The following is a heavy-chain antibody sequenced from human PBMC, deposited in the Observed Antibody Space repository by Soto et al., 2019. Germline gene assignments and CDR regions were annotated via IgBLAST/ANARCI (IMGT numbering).Heavy chain of an antibody. J-gene: IGHJ4*02. CDR1: GCTLSSYG. CDR3: AREDRGYCSSTSCYPGYLLFDY. D-gene: IGHD2-2*01. Sequence: GGSLRLSCAASGCTLSSYGMHWVRQAPGKGLEWVAVIWYDGSNKYYADSVKGRFTISRDNSKNTLYLQMNSLRAEDTAVYYCAREDRGYCSSTSCYPGYLLFDYWGQGTLVTVSS. CDR2: IWYDGSNK. V-gene: IGHV3-33*01.